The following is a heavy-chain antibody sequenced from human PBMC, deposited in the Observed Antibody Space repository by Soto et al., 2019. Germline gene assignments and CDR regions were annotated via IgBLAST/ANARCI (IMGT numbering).Heavy chain of an antibody. D-gene: IGHD3-16*01. J-gene: IGHJ6*02. CDR3: ARGVWVRHYYYGMDV. CDR2: IYYSGST. Sequence: SETLSLTCTVSGGSVSSGSYYWSWIRQPPGKGLEWIGYIYYSGSTNYNPSLKSRVTMSVDTSKNQFSLKLSSVTAADTAVYYCARGVWVRHYYYGMDVWGQGTTVTVSS. V-gene: IGHV4-61*01. CDR1: GGSVSSGSYY.